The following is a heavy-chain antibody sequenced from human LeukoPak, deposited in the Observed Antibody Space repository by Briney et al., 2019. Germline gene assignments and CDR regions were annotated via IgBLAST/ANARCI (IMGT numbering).Heavy chain of an antibody. J-gene: IGHJ4*02. CDR2: ISGSGGST. D-gene: IGHD3-22*01. CDR1: GFTFSSYA. V-gene: IGHV3-23*01. CDR3: AKDITTIAVAGDEDY. Sequence: PGGSLRLSCAASGFTFSSYAMSWVRQAPGKGLEWVSAISGSGGSTYYTDSVKGRFTISRDNSKSTLYLQMNSLRAEDTAVYYCAKDITTIAVAGDEDYWGQGTLVTVSS.